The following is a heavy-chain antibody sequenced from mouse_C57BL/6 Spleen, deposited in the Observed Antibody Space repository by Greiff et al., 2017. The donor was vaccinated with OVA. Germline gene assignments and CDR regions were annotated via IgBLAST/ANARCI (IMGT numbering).Heavy chain of an antibody. Sequence: EVMLVESGGDLVKPGGSLKLSCAASGFTFSSYGMSWVRQTPDKRLEWVATISSGGSYTYYPDSVKGRFTISRDNAKNTLYLQMSSLKSEDTAMDYCARSYYDYDRAMDYWGQGTSVTVSS. CDR1: GFTFSSYG. J-gene: IGHJ4*01. CDR2: ISSGGSYT. D-gene: IGHD2-4*01. CDR3: ARSYYDYDRAMDY. V-gene: IGHV5-6*01.